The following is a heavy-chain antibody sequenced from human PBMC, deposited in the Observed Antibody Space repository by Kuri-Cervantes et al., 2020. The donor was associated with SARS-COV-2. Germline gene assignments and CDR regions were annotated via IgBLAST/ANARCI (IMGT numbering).Heavy chain of an antibody. CDR3: ARDQLLRYFDWFPVGYYGMDV. CDR1: GFTFSSYS. V-gene: IGHV3-30*05. J-gene: IGHJ6*02. Sequence: GGSLRLSCAASGFTFSSYSMNWVRQAPGKGLEWVAVISYDGSNKYYADSVKGRFTISRDNSKNTLYLQMNSLRAEDTAVYYCARDQLLRYFDWFPVGYYGMDVWGQGTTVTVSS. CDR2: ISYDGSNK. D-gene: IGHD3-9*01.